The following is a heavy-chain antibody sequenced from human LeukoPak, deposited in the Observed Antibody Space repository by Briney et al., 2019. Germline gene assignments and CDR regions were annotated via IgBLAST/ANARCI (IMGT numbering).Heavy chain of an antibody. CDR1: GFTFSSYA. J-gene: IGHJ4*02. CDR2: ISYDGSNK. D-gene: IGHD5-12*01. V-gene: IGHV3-30-3*01. Sequence: GGSLRLSCAASGFTFSSYAMHWVRQAPGKGLEWVAVISYDGSNKYYADSVKGRFTISRDNSKNTLYLQINSLRAEDMAVYYCARPRNPFIVATPLDYWGQGTLVTVSS. CDR3: ARPRNPFIVATPLDY.